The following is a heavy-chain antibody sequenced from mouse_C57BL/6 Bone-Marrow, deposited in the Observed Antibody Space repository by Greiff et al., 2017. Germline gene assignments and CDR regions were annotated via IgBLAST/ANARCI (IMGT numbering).Heavy chain of an antibody. CDR1: GFTFSDYG. Sequence: EVHLVESGGGLVKPGGSLKLSCAASGFTFSDYGMHWVRQAPEKGLEWVAYISSGSSTTYYADTVKGRFTISRDNAKNTLFLQMTSLRSEDTAMYYCARAAYYSNLFAYWGQGTLVTVSA. V-gene: IGHV5-17*01. J-gene: IGHJ3*01. CDR2: ISSGSSTT. D-gene: IGHD2-5*01. CDR3: ARAAYYSNLFAY.